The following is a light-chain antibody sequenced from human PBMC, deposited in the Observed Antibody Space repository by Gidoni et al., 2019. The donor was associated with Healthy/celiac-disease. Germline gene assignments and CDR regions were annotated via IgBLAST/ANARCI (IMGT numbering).Light chain of an antibody. CDR2: WAS. CDR3: QQYYSTPLT. CDR1: QSVLYSSNNKNY. Sequence: DIVMTQSPDSLAVSLGDRATINCKSSQSVLYSSNNKNYLAWYQQKPGQPPKLLIYWASTRESGVPDRFSGSGYGTDFTLTISSLQAEDVAVYYCQQYYSTPLTFGGGTKVEIK. J-gene: IGKJ4*01. V-gene: IGKV4-1*01.